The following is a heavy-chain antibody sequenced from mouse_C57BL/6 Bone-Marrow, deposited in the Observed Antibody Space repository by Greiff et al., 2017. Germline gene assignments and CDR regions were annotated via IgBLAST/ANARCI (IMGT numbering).Heavy chain of an antibody. Sequence: DVKLVESEGGLVQPGRSMKLSCTASGFTFSDYYMAWVRQVPEKGLEWVANINYDGSSTYYLDSLKSRFIISRDNAKNILYLQMSSLKSEDTATYYCTRWGAMDYWGQGTSVTVSS. CDR3: TRWGAMDY. V-gene: IGHV5-16*01. CDR2: INYDGSST. J-gene: IGHJ4*01. CDR1: GFTFSDYY.